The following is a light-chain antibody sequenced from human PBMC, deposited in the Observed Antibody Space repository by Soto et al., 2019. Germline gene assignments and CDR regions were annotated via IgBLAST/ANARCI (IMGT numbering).Light chain of an antibody. J-gene: IGKJ1*01. CDR3: QQRSNWWT. CDR1: QSVSSY. Sequence: TLSLSPGERATLSCRASQSVSSYLAWYQQKPGQAPRLLIYDASNRATGIPARFSGSGSGTDFTLTISSLEPEDFAVYYCQQRSNWWTFGQGTKVDIK. V-gene: IGKV3-11*01. CDR2: DAS.